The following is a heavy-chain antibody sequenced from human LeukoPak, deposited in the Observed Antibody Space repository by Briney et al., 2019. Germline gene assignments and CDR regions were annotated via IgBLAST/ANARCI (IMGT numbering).Heavy chain of an antibody. Sequence: SETLSLTCTVSGGSISSYYWSWIRQPPGKGLEWIGYIYYSGSTNYNPSLKSRVTISVDTSKNQFSLKLSSVTAADTAVYYCASPRIAVAGTSCFDYWGQGTLVTVSS. CDR2: IYYSGST. J-gene: IGHJ4*02. D-gene: IGHD6-19*01. V-gene: IGHV4-59*01. CDR3: ASPRIAVAGTSCFDY. CDR1: GGSISSYY.